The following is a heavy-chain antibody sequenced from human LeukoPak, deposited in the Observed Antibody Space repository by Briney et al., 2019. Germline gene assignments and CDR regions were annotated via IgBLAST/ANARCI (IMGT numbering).Heavy chain of an antibody. CDR3: ARLSWPGRGSRFDP. Sequence: SETLSLTCTVSGDSIRSYDWSWIRQSPGKGLEWIGYISYSGSTNYNPSLKSRVTISVDTSKNQFSLNLSSVTAADTAVHFCARLSWPGRGSRFDPWGQGTLVTVSS. D-gene: IGHD3-10*01. CDR1: GDSIRSYD. J-gene: IGHJ5*02. V-gene: IGHV4-59*01. CDR2: ISYSGST.